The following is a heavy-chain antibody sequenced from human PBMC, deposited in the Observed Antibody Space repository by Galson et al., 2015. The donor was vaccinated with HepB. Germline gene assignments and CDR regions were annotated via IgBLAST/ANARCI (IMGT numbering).Heavy chain of an antibody. Sequence: SLRLSCAASGFTFRSYAMSWVRQAPGKGLEWVAVIWYDGSNKYYADSVKGRFTISRDNSKNTLYLQMNSLRAEDTAVYYCARAITGTDYYYMDVWGKGTTVTVSS. V-gene: IGHV3-33*08. CDR2: IWYDGSNK. CDR3: ARAITGTDYYYMDV. CDR1: GFTFRSYA. D-gene: IGHD1-20*01. J-gene: IGHJ6*03.